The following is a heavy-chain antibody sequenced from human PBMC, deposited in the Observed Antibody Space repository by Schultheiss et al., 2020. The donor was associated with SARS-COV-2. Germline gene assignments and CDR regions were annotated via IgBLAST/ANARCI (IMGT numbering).Heavy chain of an antibody. D-gene: IGHD2-2*01. CDR3: ARDERVVPAAPWFDP. J-gene: IGHJ5*02. V-gene: IGHV4-61*10. Sequence: SETLSLTCTVSGGSISSGSYYWSWIRQPAGKGLEWIGYIYYSGSTYYNPSLKSRVTISVDTSKNQFSLKLSSVTAADTAVYYCARDERVVPAAPWFDPWGQGTLVTVSS. CDR1: GGSISSGSYY. CDR2: IYYSGST.